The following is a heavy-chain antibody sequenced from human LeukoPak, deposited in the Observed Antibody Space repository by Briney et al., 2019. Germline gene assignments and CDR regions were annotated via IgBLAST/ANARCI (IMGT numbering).Heavy chain of an antibody. J-gene: IGHJ5*02. CDR1: GGSISSGGYS. V-gene: IGHV4-30-2*01. CDR3: ARKLVLLWLGELEEGWFDP. D-gene: IGHD3-10*01. CDR2: IYHSGST. Sequence: SETLSLTCAVSGGSISSGGYSWSWIRQPPGKGLEWIGYIYHSGSTYYNPSLKSRVTISVDRSKNQFSLKLSSVTAADTAVYYCARKLVLLWLGELEEGWFDPWGQGTLVTVSS.